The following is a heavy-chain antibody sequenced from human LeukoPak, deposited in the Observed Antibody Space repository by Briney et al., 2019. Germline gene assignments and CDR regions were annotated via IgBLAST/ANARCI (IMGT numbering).Heavy chain of an antibody. J-gene: IGHJ3*01. Sequence: ASVKVSCKASTDTFTDYYLHWVRQAPGQGPEWIGRINLNTGGTNYAHKFRDRVTMTRDTSISTAYMELGSLRSDDTAVYFCARETYFDTSGYPRQAFDVWGRGTMVSVSS. V-gene: IGHV1-2*06. D-gene: IGHD3-22*01. CDR3: ARETYFDTSGYPRQAFDV. CDR1: TDTFTDYY. CDR2: INLNTGGT.